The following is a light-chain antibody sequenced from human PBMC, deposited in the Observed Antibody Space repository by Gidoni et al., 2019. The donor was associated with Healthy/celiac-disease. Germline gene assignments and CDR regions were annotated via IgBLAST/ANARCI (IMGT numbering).Light chain of an antibody. V-gene: IGLV3-1*01. J-gene: IGLJ2*01. Sequence: PEQTASITCSGDKLGDKYACWYQQKPGQSPVLVIYQDSKRPSGIPERFSGSNSGNTATLTISGTQAMDEADYYCQAWDSSTVVFGGGTKLTVL. CDR3: QAWDSSTVV. CDR2: QDS. CDR1: KLGDKY.